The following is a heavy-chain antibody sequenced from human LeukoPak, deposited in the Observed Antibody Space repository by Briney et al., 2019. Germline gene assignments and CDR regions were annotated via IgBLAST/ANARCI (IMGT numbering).Heavy chain of an antibody. V-gene: IGHV1-2*02. D-gene: IGHD2-21*02. Sequence: ASVKVSCKASGYTFTGYYMHWVRQAPGQGLEWMGWINPNSGGTNYAQKLQGRVTMTTDTSTSTAYMELRSLRSDDTAVYYCARTLDAYCGGDCCFDYWGQGTLVTVSS. CDR1: GYTFTGYY. CDR2: INPNSGGT. J-gene: IGHJ4*02. CDR3: ARTLDAYCGGDCCFDY.